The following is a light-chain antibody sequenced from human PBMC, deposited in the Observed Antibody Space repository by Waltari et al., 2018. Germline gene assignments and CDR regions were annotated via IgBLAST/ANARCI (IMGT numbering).Light chain of an antibody. CDR3: QQSFTALWT. CDR2: GAS. J-gene: IGKJ1*01. V-gene: IGKV1-39*01. Sequence: IQMSQSPSSLSASVGDRVTITCRASQNINNYLHWYQHRPGQAPRLLIYGASTLQSGVPSRFSGSGSGTHFTLTIGSLQTEDFGTYYCQQSFTALWTFGRGTKVEVK. CDR1: QNINNY.